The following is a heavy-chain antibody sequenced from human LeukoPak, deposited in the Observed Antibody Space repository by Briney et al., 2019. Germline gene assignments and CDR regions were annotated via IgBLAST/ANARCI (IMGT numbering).Heavy chain of an antibody. Sequence: PGGSLRLSCAASGFTFDDYAMHWVRQAPGKGLEWVSGISWNSGSIGYADSVKGRFTISRDNAKNSLYLQMNSLRAEDTALYYCAKDPNRRFDWTFDYWGQGTLVTVSS. CDR1: GFTFDDYA. CDR3: AKDPNRRFDWTFDY. J-gene: IGHJ4*02. D-gene: IGHD3-9*01. V-gene: IGHV3-9*01. CDR2: ISWNSGSI.